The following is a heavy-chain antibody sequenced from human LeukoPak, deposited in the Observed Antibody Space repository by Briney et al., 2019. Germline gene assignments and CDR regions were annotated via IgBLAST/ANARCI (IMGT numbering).Heavy chain of an antibody. V-gene: IGHV4-59*08. D-gene: IGHD6-13*01. Sequence: SETLSLTCTVSGGSISSYYWSWIRQPPGKGLEWIGYIYYSGSTNYNPSLKSRVTISVDTSKNQFSLKLSSVTAADTAVYYCARHQGGSWYYCYYGMDVWGQGTTVTVSS. J-gene: IGHJ6*02. CDR3: ARHQGGSWYYCYYGMDV. CDR2: IYYSGST. CDR1: GGSISSYY.